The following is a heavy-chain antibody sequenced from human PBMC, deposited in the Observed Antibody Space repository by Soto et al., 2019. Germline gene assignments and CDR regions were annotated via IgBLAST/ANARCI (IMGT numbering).Heavy chain of an antibody. V-gene: IGHV1-69*06. J-gene: IGHJ4*02. CDR2: IIPIFGTA. CDR1: GGTFSSYA. D-gene: IGHD6-6*01. CDR3: ARGGGKQLVGIRSFDY. Sequence: QVQLVQSGAEVKKPGSSVKVSCKASGGTFSSYAISWVRQAPGQGLEWMGGIIPIFGTANYAQKFQGRVTISADKSKGTAYMELSSLRSEDTAVYYCARGGGKQLVGIRSFDYWGQGTLVTVSS.